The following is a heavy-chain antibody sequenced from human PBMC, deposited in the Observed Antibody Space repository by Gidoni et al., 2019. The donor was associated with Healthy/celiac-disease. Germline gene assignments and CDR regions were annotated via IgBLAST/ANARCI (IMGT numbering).Heavy chain of an antibody. CDR2: TYYMSKWYN. V-gene: IGHV6-1*01. J-gene: IGHJ6*02. CDR1: GDRVYSTSAA. D-gene: IGHD2-15*01. CDR3: ARTYCSGGSCYSLDYYYGMDV. Sequence: QVQLQQSGPGLVKPSPTISLTCAISGDRVYSTSAAWNWMRKSPSRGLEWLGRTYYMSKWYNDYAVSVKSRITINPDTSKNQFSLQLNSVTPEDTAVYYCARTYCSGGSCYSLDYYYGMDVWGQGTTVTVSS.